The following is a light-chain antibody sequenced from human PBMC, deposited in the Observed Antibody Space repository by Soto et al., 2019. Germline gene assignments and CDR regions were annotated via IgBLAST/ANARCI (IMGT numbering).Light chain of an antibody. CDR1: QGISRY. J-gene: IGKJ5*01. Sequence: IQLTQSPSSLSASVGDSVTITCRASQGISRYLSWYQQKPGRAPKLLISAASTLQSGVPARFSGSGSGTEFTLTISSLQSEDFAVYYCQQYNNWPPITFGQGTRLEIK. V-gene: IGKV1-9*01. CDR2: AAS. CDR3: QQYNNWPPIT.